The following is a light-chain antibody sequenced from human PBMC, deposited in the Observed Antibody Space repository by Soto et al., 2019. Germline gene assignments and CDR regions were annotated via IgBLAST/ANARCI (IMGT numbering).Light chain of an antibody. J-gene: IGKJ2*01. V-gene: IGKV3-20*01. CDR2: DSP. CDR3: QQTFHSPRT. CDR1: QSIVSNF. Sequence: EIVLTQSPGTLSLSPGETASLSCWASQSIVSNFLAWYQQRRGQPPRLLIYDSPRRASGIPARFTGSGSGTAFTPTISRVEPEDSAVYYCQQTFHSPRTFGQGTRLEI.